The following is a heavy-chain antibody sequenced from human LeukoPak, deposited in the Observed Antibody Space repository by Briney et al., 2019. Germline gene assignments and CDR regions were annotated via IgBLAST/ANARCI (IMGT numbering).Heavy chain of an antibody. CDR1: GFTFSTYD. CDR3: AKLSLKRYCSSISCPFDN. V-gene: IGHV3-23*01. CDR2: ISGNGGST. D-gene: IGHD2-2*01. J-gene: IGHJ4*02. Sequence: PGGSLRLSCAASGFTFSTYDMSWVRQAPGKGLECVSIISGNGGSTYYADSVKGRFTISRDNSKNTLYLQMNSLRDEDTAVYYCAKLSLKRYCSSISCPFDNWGQGTLVTVSS.